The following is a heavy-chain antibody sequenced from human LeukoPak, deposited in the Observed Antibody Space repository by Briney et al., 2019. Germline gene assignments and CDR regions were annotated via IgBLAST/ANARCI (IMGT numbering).Heavy chain of an antibody. CDR1: GFTFSSYS. V-gene: IGHV3-48*01. CDR3: ARDRGGGFGVRKGFFDY. Sequence: HSGGSLRLSCAASGFTFSSYSMNWVRQAPGKGLEWVSYISSSSSTIYYADSVKGRFTISRDNAKNSLYLQMNSLRAEDTAVYYCARDRGGGFGVRKGFFDYWGQGTLVTVSS. CDR2: ISSSSSTI. J-gene: IGHJ4*02. D-gene: IGHD3-3*01.